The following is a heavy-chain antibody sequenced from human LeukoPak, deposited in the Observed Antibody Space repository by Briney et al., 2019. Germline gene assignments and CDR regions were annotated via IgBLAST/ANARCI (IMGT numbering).Heavy chain of an antibody. CDR2: IYYSGST. D-gene: IGHD5-24*01. CDR1: GGSISSGGYY. V-gene: IGHV4-31*03. J-gene: IGHJ4*02. Sequence: SETLSLTCTVSGGSISSGGYYWSWIRQHPGKGLEWIGYIYYSGSTYYNPSLKSRVTISVDTSKNQFSLRLSSVTAADTAVYYCARGMATFSYYFDYWGQGTLVTVSS. CDR3: ARGMATFSYYFDY.